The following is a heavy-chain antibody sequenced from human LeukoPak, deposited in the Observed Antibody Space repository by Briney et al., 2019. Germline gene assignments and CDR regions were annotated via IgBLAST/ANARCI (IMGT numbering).Heavy chain of an antibody. D-gene: IGHD1-26*01. Sequence: GGSLRLSRAVSGFTVSSSHMSWVRQAPEGKGLEWVSVIYSDGSTYYPDSVKGRFTISRDNSKNMLYLQMNSLRAEDTGLYYCTRETGATDSWGQGALVTVSS. J-gene: IGHJ4*02. CDR2: IYSDGST. CDR3: TRETGATDS. CDR1: GFTVSSSH. V-gene: IGHV3-66*01.